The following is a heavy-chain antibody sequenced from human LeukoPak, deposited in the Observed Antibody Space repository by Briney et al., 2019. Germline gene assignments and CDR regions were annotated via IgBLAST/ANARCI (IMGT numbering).Heavy chain of an antibody. CDR1: GGSISSSSYY. CDR2: IYYSGST. CDR3: ARRRRVAYGSGSYYVFDY. J-gene: IGHJ4*02. V-gene: IGHV4-39*07. D-gene: IGHD3-10*01. Sequence: SETLSLTCTVSGGSISSSSYYWGWIRQPPGKGLEWIGSIYYSGSTYYNPSLKSRVTISVDTSKNQFSLKLSSVTAADTAVYYCARRRRVAYGSGSYYVFDYWGQGTLATVSS.